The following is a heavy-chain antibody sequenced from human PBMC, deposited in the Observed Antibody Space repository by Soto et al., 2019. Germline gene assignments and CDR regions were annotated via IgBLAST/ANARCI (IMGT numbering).Heavy chain of an antibody. CDR3: ARGPTNYLAAAGSFDL. D-gene: IGHD6-13*01. J-gene: IGHJ2*01. CDR1: GDSVSSNSAA. V-gene: IGHV6-1*01. Sequence: QVQLQQSGPGLVKPSQTLSLTCVISGDSVSSNSAAWNWIRQSPSRGLEWLGRTYYRSKWYNDYAVSVKSRITINPDTSKNQFSLQLNSVTPEDTAVYYCARGPTNYLAAAGSFDLWGRGTLVTVSS. CDR2: TYYRSKWYN.